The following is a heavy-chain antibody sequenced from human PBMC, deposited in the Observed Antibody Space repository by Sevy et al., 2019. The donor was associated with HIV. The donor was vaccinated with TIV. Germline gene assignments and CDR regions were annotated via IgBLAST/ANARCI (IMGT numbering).Heavy chain of an antibody. CDR3: TRASLLGYCSTTSCYYAFDI. Sequence: GGSLRLSCNASGITFSTSVMNWVRQSPDRGLEWVSSISGDTYYTHYEDSMRGRFIVSRDNAKNSLFLEMNSLTVEDTAVYYCTRASLLGYCSTTSCYYAFDIWGPGTVVTVSS. V-gene: IGHV3-21*01. J-gene: IGHJ3*02. D-gene: IGHD2-2*01. CDR1: GITFSTSV. CDR2: ISGDTYYT.